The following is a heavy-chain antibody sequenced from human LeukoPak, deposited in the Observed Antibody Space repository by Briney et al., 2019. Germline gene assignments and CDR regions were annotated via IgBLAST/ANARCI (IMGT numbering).Heavy chain of an antibody. CDR3: ARARGGYSYRDFDY. D-gene: IGHD5-18*01. J-gene: IGHJ4*02. CDR2: INHSGST. CDR1: GGSFSGYY. V-gene: IGHV4-34*01. Sequence: SSETLSLTCAVYGGSFSGYYWSWIRQPPGKGLEWIGEINHSGSTNYNPSLKSRVTISVDTSKNQFSLKLSSVTAADTAVYYCARARGGYSYRDFDYWGQGTLVTVSS.